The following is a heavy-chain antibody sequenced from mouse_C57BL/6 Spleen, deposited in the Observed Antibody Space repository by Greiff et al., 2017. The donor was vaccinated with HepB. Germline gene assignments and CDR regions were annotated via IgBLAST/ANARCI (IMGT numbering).Heavy chain of an antibody. D-gene: IGHD4-1*01. J-gene: IGHJ2*01. CDR2: IYPGDGDT. CDR3: ARGELGGY. Sequence: QVQLQQSGPELVKPGASVKISCKASGYAFSSSWMNWVKQRPGKGLEWIGRIYPGDGDTNYNGKFKGKATLTADKSSSTAYMQLSSLTSEDSAVYFCARGELGGYWGQGTTLTVSS. CDR1: GYAFSSSW. V-gene: IGHV1-82*01.